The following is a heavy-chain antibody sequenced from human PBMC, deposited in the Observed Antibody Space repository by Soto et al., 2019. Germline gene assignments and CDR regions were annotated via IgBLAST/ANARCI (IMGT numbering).Heavy chain of an antibody. Sequence: SETLSLTCTVSGGSISSGDYYWSWIRQPPGKGLEWIGYIYYSGSTYYNPSLKSRVTISVDTSKNQFSLKLSSVTAADTAVYYCASSHVSLLLDPFWDYWGQGTLVTVSS. D-gene: IGHD3-3*01. CDR1: GGSISSGDYY. J-gene: IGHJ4*02. CDR2: IYYSGST. CDR3: ASSHVSLLLDPFWDY. V-gene: IGHV4-30-4*01.